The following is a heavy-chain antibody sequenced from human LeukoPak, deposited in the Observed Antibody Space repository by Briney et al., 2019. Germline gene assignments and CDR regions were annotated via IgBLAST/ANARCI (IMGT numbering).Heavy chain of an antibody. Sequence: GGSLRLSCVVSGFTFSDHYMDWVRQAPGKGLEWVGRIRNKANSYTTEYAASVKGRFTISRDDSKNSVYLQMNSLETEDTAVYYCARDLLGRATDYWGQGTLVTVSS. V-gene: IGHV3-72*01. D-gene: IGHD5-12*01. CDR2: IRNKANSYTT. CDR1: GFTFSDHY. J-gene: IGHJ4*02. CDR3: ARDLLGRATDY.